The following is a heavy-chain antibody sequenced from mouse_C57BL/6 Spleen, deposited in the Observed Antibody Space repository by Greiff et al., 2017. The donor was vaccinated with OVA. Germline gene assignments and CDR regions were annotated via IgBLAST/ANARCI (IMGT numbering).Heavy chain of an antibody. CDR2: INPNNGGT. CDR3: ALRGDLAWFAY. CDR1: GYTFTDYN. J-gene: IGHJ3*01. Sequence: EVQLQQSGPELVKPGASVKIPCKASGYTFTDYNMDWVKQSHGKSLEWIGDINPNNGGTIYNQKFKGKATLTVDKSSSTAYMELRSLTSEDTAVYYCALRGDLAWFAYWGQGTLVTVSA. V-gene: IGHV1-18*01. D-gene: IGHD3-3*01.